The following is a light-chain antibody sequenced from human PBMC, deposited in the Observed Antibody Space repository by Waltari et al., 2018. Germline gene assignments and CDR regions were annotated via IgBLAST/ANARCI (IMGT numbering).Light chain of an antibody. Sequence: DIQMTQSPSTLSASVGDRVTITCRASQSINSWLAWYQPKPGTAPKLLIYKASRLESGVPSRFSGSCAGTEFTLTISILQPDDFATYYCQQYYTYGTFGQGTKVDIK. CDR3: QQYYTYGT. J-gene: IGKJ1*01. CDR2: KAS. CDR1: QSINSW. V-gene: IGKV1-5*03.